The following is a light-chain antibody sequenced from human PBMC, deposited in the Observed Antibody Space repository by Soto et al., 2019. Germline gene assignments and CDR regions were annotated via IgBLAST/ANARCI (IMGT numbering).Light chain of an antibody. V-gene: IGKV1-39*01. CDR1: QNIATY. CDR3: QQSYSMPYT. J-gene: IGKJ2*01. Sequence: DVQMTQSPSSLSASVGDRVTITCRTSQNIATYLNWYQHKPGRAPNLLIYAASSLQSGVPSRFSGSGSGTDFTLTISSLQPEDFATYYCQQSYSMPYTFGQVTRLEIK. CDR2: AAS.